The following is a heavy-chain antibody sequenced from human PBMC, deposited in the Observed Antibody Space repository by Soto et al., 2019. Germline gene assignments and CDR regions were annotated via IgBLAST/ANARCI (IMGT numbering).Heavy chain of an antibody. Sequence: QVQLQESGPGLVKPSQTLSLTCTVSGGSISSGGYYWSWIRQHPGKGLEWIGYIYYSGSTHYNPSLKSRVTISVDTSKNQFSLKLSSVTAADTAVYYCARDKPPKAVTTTYYYYYGMDVWGQGTTVTVSS. D-gene: IGHD4-4*01. V-gene: IGHV4-31*03. CDR3: ARDKPPKAVTTTYYYYYGMDV. CDR2: IYYSGST. J-gene: IGHJ6*02. CDR1: GGSISSGGYY.